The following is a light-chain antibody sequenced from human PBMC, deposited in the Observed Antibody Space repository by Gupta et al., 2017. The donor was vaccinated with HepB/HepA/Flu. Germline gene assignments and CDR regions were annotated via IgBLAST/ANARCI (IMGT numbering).Light chain of an antibody. CDR2: GKN. CDR3: NSRDSSGNHHVV. CDR1: SLRSYY. J-gene: IGLJ2*01. V-gene: IGLV3-19*01. Sequence: SSELTQHPAAYVALGQTVRITCPGDSLRSYYASWYQQKPGQAPVLVIYGKNNRPSGFPDRFSGSSSGNTASLTITGAQAEDEADYYCNSRDSSGNHHVVFGGGTKLTVL.